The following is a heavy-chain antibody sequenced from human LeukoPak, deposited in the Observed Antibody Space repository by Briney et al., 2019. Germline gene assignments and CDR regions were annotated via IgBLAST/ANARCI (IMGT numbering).Heavy chain of an antibody. V-gene: IGHV3-21*01. CDR1: GFTLSSYN. J-gene: IGHJ4*02. CDR3: ARGGGHYYDSSGYYYATAFDY. Sequence: GGSLRLSCAASGFTLSSYNMNWVRQAPGKGLEWVSSISSSSSYIYYPDSVKGRFTISSDNAKNSLYLQMNSLRADDTAVYYCARGGGHYYDSSGYYYATAFDYWGQGTLVTVSS. D-gene: IGHD3-22*01. CDR2: ISSSSSYI.